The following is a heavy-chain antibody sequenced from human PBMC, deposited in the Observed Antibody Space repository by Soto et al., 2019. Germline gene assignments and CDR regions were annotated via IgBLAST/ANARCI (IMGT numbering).Heavy chain of an antibody. CDR3: ASRIAAAGKTIASRFFEN. Sequence: QVQLVESGGGVVQPGRSLRLSCAASGFTFSSYAMHWVRQAPGKGLEWVAVISYDGSNKYYADSVKGRFTISRDNSKNTLYLQMNSLRAEDTAVYYCASRIAAAGKTIASRFFENWGQGTLVTVSS. D-gene: IGHD6-13*01. J-gene: IGHJ4*02. CDR1: GFTFSSYA. CDR2: ISYDGSNK. V-gene: IGHV3-30-3*01.